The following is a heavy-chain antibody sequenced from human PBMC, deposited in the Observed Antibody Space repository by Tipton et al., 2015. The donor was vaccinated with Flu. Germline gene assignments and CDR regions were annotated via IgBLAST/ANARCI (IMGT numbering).Heavy chain of an antibody. CDR1: GFIFSDYY. CDR2: ISFSGSAI. J-gene: IGHJ4*02. V-gene: IGHV3-11*01. Sequence: SLRLSCAASGFIFSDYYMTWIRQAPGKGLEWVSFISFSGSAIYYADSVKGRLTISRDNAKNSLYLQMTSLRAEDTAVYYCARRSARTFDYWGQGTLVTVSS. D-gene: IGHD3-10*01. CDR3: ARRSARTFDY.